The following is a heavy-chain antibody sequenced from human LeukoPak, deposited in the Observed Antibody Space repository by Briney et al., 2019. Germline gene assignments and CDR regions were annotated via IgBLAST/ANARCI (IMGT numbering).Heavy chain of an antibody. J-gene: IGHJ4*01. CDR1: GFIYSHYG. CDR3: VRDAQRGFDYSNSLKY. CDR2: IRSDGSNR. D-gene: IGHD4-11*01. Sequence: QTGGSLRLSCAASGFIYSHYGMHWVRQAPGKGLEWVAVIRSDGSNRFYAGSVKGRFTISRDNSQRTLFLQMNSLRVDDTAMYYCVRDAQRGFDYSNSLKYWGHGTLVTVSS. V-gene: IGHV3-33*01.